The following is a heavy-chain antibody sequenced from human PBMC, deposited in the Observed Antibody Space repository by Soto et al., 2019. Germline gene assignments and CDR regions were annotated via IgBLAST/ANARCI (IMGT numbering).Heavy chain of an antibody. J-gene: IGHJ5*02. V-gene: IGHV4-4*02. CDR1: GGSISSSNW. Sequence: SETLSLTCAVSGGSISSSNWWSWVRQPPGKGLEWIGEIYHGGSTNYNPSLKSRVTISVDKSKNQFSLKLSSVTAADTAVYYCARDASGYENWFDPWGQGTLVTVSS. D-gene: IGHD5-12*01. CDR3: ARDASGYENWFDP. CDR2: IYHGGST.